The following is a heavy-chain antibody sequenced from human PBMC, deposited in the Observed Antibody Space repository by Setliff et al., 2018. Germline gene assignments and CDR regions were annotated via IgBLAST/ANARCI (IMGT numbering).Heavy chain of an antibody. CDR2: SRYAENYQ. D-gene: IGHD6-25*01. V-gene: IGHV3-30-3*01. CDR3: ARDTYNSEWYGQRSFDF. CDR1: GFTISYYA. J-gene: IGHJ4*02. Sequence: GGSLRLSCAASGFTISYYAIHWVRQAPGKGLEWVAVSRYAENYQYYADSVKGRFTISRDNSENTLYLQMNSLRPDDTAVYYCARDTYNSEWYGQRSFDFWGQGTLVTVSS.